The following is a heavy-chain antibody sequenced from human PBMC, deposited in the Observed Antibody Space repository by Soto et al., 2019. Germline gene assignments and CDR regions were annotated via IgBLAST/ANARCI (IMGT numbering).Heavy chain of an antibody. Sequence: QVQLVESGGGVVQPGRSLRLSCAASGFTFSSYGMHWVRQAPGKGLEWVAVIWYDGSNKYYADSVKGRFTISRDNSKNTLYLQMNRLRVEDTAVYYCARDQQLWPIYYYYYMDVWGKGTTVTGSS. CDR2: IWYDGSNK. CDR1: GFTFSSYG. D-gene: IGHD6-13*01. CDR3: ARDQQLWPIYYYYYMDV. J-gene: IGHJ6*03. V-gene: IGHV3-33*01.